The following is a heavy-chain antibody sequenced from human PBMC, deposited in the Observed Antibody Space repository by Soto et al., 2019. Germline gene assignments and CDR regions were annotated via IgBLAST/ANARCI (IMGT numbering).Heavy chain of an antibody. J-gene: IGHJ4*02. V-gene: IGHV1-18*01. Sequence: QVQLVQSGAEVKKPGSSVKVSCKASGGTFSSYTISWVRQAPGQGLEWMGWISAYNGNTNYAQKLQGRVTMTTDTSTSTAYMELRSLRSDDTAVYYCARDWGDIVVVPAAAAGYWGQGTLVTVSS. D-gene: IGHD2-2*01. CDR3: ARDWGDIVVVPAAAAGY. CDR2: ISAYNGNT. CDR1: GGTFSSYT.